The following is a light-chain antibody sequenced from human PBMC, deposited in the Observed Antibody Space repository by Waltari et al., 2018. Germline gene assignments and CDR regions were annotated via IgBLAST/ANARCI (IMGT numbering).Light chain of an antibody. Sequence: DIVMTQSPPSLPVTPGEPASISCRSSQSLLHSNGYNYLDWYLQKPGQSPQILIYLGSNRASGVPDRFSGSGSGTDFTLKISRVEAEDAGVYYCMEALQSVTFGQGTRLEIK. J-gene: IGKJ5*01. CDR1: QSLLHSNGYNY. CDR3: MEALQSVT. CDR2: LGS. V-gene: IGKV2-28*01.